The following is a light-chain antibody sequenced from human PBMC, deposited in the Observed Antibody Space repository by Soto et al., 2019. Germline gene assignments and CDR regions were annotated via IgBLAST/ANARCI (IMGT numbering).Light chain of an antibody. CDR1: QDISRW. CDR2: DAS. CDR3: QQYNGYRTWT. J-gene: IGKJ1*01. Sequence: DIQMTQSPATLSASVGDRVSITCRASQDISRWLAWYQQKPGKAPKVLIWDASSLQRGVPSRFTGGGSGTEFTLTINGLQPDDFATYYCQQYNGYRTWTFGQGTKV. V-gene: IGKV1-5*01.